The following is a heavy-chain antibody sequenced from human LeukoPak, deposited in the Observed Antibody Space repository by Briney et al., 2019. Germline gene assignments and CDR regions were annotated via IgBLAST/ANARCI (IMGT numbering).Heavy chain of an antibody. D-gene: IGHD3-10*01. J-gene: IGHJ4*02. CDR2: ISAYNGNT. Sequence: ASVKVSCKASGYTFTSYGISWVRQAPGQGLEWMGWISAYNGNTNYAQKLQGRVTMTTYTSTSTAYMELRSLRSDDTAVYYCARVLLWFGELFTGFDYWGQGTLVTVSS. V-gene: IGHV1-18*01. CDR1: GYTFTSYG. CDR3: ARVLLWFGELFTGFDY.